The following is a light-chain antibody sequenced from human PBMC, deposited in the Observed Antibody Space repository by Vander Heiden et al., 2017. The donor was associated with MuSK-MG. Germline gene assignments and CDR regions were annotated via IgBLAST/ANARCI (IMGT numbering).Light chain of an antibody. Sequence: DIVMTQSPLPLPLTLGEPASTSFMSSQSLLHSNGYNILAWYLQKLGQSPQLLIYLGSNRASGVPGRFSGSGSGTDFTLKISRVEAEDVGVYYCMQTLQTPFTFGPGTKVDIK. CDR3: MQTLQTPFT. V-gene: IGKV2-28*01. J-gene: IGKJ3*01. CDR1: QSLLHSNGYNI. CDR2: LGS.